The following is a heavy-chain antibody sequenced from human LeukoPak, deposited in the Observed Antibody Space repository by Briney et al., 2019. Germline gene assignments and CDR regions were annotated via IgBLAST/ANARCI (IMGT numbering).Heavy chain of an antibody. V-gene: IGHV3-43D*03. Sequence: GGCLRLSCAASGFTFDDYAMHWVRQAPGKGLEWGSLISWDGGSTYYADSVKGRFTISRDNSKNSLYLQMNSLRAEDTALYYCAKGANYYYYYMDVWGKGTTVTVSS. J-gene: IGHJ6*03. CDR1: GFTFDDYA. CDR2: ISWDGGST. CDR3: AKGANYYYYYMDV.